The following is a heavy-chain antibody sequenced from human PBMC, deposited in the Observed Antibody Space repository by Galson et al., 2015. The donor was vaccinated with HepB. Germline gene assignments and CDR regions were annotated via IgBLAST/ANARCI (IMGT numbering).Heavy chain of an antibody. D-gene: IGHD5-12*01. J-gene: IGHJ6*02. CDR3: TRDIHSGYDRHPLYYYYGMDV. CDR2: IRSKAYGGTT. Sequence: SLRLSCAASGFTFGDYAMSWFRQAPGKGLEWVGFIRSKAYGGTTEYAASVKGRFTISRDDSKSIAYLHMNSLKTEDTAVYYCTRDIHSGYDRHPLYYYYGMDVWGQGTTVTVSS. V-gene: IGHV3-49*03. CDR1: GFTFGDYA.